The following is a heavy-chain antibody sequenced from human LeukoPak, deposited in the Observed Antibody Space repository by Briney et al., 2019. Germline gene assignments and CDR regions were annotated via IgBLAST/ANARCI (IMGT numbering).Heavy chain of an antibody. CDR1: DYTFISYA. CDR3: ARDPTQFPTTN. Sequence: ASVKVSCKASDYTFISYAISWVRQAPGQGLEWMGRINPNSGGTNYARKFQGRVTMTRDTSISTAYMELSRLRSDDTAVYYCARDPTQFPTTNWGQGTLVTVSS. D-gene: IGHD1-26*01. CDR2: INPNSGGT. J-gene: IGHJ4*02. V-gene: IGHV1-2*06.